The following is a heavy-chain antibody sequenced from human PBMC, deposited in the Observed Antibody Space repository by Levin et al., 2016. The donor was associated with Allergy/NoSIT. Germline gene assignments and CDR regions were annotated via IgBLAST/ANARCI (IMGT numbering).Heavy chain of an antibody. CDR1: GFTFSSYV. CDR2: ISGSSVTI. J-gene: IGHJ3*02. CDR3: ATPYRPLGAFDI. Sequence: GGSLRLSCTTSGFTFSSYVMTWVRQAPGKGLEWVSDISGSSVTINYADSIKGRFTISRDNSKNTVYLQMDNLRVEDTAVYYCATPYRPLGAFDIWGQGTMVTVSS. D-gene: IGHD3-16*01. V-gene: IGHV3-23*01.